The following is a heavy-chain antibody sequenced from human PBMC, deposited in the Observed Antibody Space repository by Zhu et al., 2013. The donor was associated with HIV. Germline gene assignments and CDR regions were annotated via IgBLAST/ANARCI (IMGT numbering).Heavy chain of an antibody. CDR2: INPNSGGT. J-gene: IGHJ6*02. CDR1: GYTFTGYY. CDR3: ARDLAVAGPYYYYGMDV. Sequence: QVQLVQSGAEVKKPGASVKVSCKASGYTFTGYYMHWVRQAPGQGLEWMGWINPNSGGTNYAQKFQGRVTMTRDTSISTAYMELSRLRSDDTAVYYCARDLAVAGPYYYYGMDVWGQGDHGSPSP. V-gene: IGHV1-2*02. D-gene: IGHD6-19*01.